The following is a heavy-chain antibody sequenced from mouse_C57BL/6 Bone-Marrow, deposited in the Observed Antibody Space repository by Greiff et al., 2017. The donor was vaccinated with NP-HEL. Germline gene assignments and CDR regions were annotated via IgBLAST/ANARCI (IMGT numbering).Heavy chain of an antibody. CDR1: GYTFTSYW. Sequence: QVQLQQPGAELVMPGASVKLSCKASGYTFTSYWMHWVKQRPGQGLEWIGEIDPSDSYTNYNQKFKGKSTLTVDKSSSTAYMQLSSLTSEDSAVYYCARSGGWLLPRHNYFDYWGQGTTLTVSS. CDR2: IDPSDSYT. D-gene: IGHD2-3*01. V-gene: IGHV1-69*01. J-gene: IGHJ2*01. CDR3: ARSGGWLLPRHNYFDY.